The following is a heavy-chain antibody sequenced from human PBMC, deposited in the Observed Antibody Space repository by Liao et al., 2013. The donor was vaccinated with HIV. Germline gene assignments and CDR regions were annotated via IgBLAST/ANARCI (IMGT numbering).Heavy chain of an antibody. CDR2: LNHSGTA. Sequence: QVQLQQWGAGLLKPSETLSLTCAVYGGSFSGYYWSWIRQPPGKGLEWIGELNHSGTANYNPSLKSRVTISVDSSKKQFSLKVSSVTAADTAVYYCARSPITMIEVVISREERWIRRVAFDIWGQGTMVTVSS. D-gene: IGHD3-22*01. J-gene: IGHJ3*02. V-gene: IGHV4-34*01. CDR3: ARSPITMIEVVISREERWIRRVAFDI. CDR1: GGSFSGYY.